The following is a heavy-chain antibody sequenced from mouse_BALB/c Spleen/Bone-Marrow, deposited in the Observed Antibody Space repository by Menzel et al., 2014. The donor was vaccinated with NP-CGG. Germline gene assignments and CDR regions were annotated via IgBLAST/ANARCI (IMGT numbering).Heavy chain of an antibody. CDR3: ASPIYYDYPLFAY. CDR2: IWAGGST. CDR1: GFSLTSYG. V-gene: IGHV2-9*02. J-gene: IGHJ3*01. D-gene: IGHD2-4*01. Sequence: VQLQESGPGLVAPSQSLSITCTVSGFSLTSYGVHWVRQPPGKGLEWLGVIWAGGSTNYNSALMSRLSISKDNSKSQVFLKMNNLQTDDTAMYYCASPIYYDYPLFAYWGQGTLVTVSA.